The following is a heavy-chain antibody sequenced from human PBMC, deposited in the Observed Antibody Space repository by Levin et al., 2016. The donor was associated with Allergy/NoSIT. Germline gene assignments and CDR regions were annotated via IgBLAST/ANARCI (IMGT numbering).Heavy chain of an antibody. V-gene: IGHV3-23*01. Sequence: GESLKISCAASGFMFSSYAMSWVRQAPGKGLEWVSAISGSGGSTYYADSVKGRFTISRDNSKNTLSLQMNGLRVEDTAVYYCAKLPFRVAANYHWFDPWGQGTLVTVSS. CDR3: AKLPFRVAANYHWFDP. CDR1: GFMFSSYA. J-gene: IGHJ5*02. D-gene: IGHD6-19*01. CDR2: ISGSGGST.